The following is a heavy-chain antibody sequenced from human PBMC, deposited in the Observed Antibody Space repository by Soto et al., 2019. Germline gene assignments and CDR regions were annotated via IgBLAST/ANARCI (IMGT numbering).Heavy chain of an antibody. V-gene: IGHV3-23*01. CDR2: ISGSGGRT. Sequence: GGSLRLSCAASGFTFSSYAMSWVRQAPGKGLEWVSDISGSGGRTYYADSVKVRFTISRDNSKNTLYLQMNSLRAEDTAVYCCAKGEAGEFDIWGQGTMVTVSS. D-gene: IGHD7-27*01. CDR3: AKGEAGEFDI. CDR1: GFTFSSYA. J-gene: IGHJ3*02.